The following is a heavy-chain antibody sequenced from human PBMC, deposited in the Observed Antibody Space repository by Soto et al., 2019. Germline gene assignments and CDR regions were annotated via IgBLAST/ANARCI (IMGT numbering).Heavy chain of an antibody. Sequence: QVQLQESGPGLVKPSETLSLSGAVSGGSISSSNWWHWVRQPPGKGLEWIGEILHSGTTNYNPSLQSRVAISVDKSRNKFSLKLNSVTAADTAVYYCARVRQYCSGTSCYLDPWGHGTLVTVSS. CDR1: GGSISSSNW. CDR2: ILHSGTT. J-gene: IGHJ5*02. D-gene: IGHD2-2*01. V-gene: IGHV4-4*02. CDR3: ARVRQYCSGTSCYLDP.